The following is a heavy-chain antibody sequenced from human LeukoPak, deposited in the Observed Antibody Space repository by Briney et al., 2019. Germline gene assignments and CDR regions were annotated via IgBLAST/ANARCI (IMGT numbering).Heavy chain of an antibody. CDR3: ARHMDYFDY. CDR2: INNSGDTT. Sequence: GGSLRLSCAASGFTFDDYAMHWVRQAPGKGLEWVSVINNSGDTTYSADSVKGRFTISRDNSKNTLYLQVSSLRAEDTAVYYCARHMDYFDYWGQGTLVAVSS. CDR1: GFTFDDYA. J-gene: IGHJ4*02. V-gene: IGHV3-23*01.